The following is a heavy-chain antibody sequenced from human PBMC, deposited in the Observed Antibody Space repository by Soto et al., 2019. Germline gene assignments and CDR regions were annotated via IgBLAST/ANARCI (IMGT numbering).Heavy chain of an antibody. Sequence: GGSLRLSCAGSGFTVTDNHMTWVRQAPGRGPEWVSTIYYNGNTFHAVSVRSRITISPDTSNNQVSLQLNSVTPDDTAVYYCVRLIGNSWLDTWGQGTLVTVSS. V-gene: IGHV3-66*04. CDR3: VRLIGNSWLDT. CDR1: GFTVTDNH. J-gene: IGHJ5*02. CDR2: IYYNGNT.